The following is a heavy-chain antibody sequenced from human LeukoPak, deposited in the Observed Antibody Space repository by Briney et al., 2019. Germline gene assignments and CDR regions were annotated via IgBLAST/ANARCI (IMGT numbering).Heavy chain of an antibody. Sequence: SETLSLTCTVSGGSISTYYWSWIRQPPGKGLEWIGYISHGESTNYNPSLKSRVTISVDTSKNQFSLKLGFVTAADTAIYYCARQGYYYYMDVWGKGTTVTASS. CDR2: ISHGEST. CDR3: ARQGYYYYMDV. V-gene: IGHV4-59*08. J-gene: IGHJ6*03. CDR1: GGSISTYY.